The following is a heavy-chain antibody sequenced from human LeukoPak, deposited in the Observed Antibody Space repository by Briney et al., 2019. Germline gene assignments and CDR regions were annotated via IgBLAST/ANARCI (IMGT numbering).Heavy chain of an antibody. Sequence: ASVKVSCKVSGYTLTELSMHWVRQAPGKGLEWMGGFDPEDGETIYAQKFQGRVTMTEDTSTDTAYMELSSLRSEDTAVYYCATLSADYGSSDYRGQGTLVTVSS. D-gene: IGHD3-10*01. CDR1: GYTLTELS. CDR3: ATLSADYGSSDY. V-gene: IGHV1-24*01. J-gene: IGHJ4*02. CDR2: FDPEDGET.